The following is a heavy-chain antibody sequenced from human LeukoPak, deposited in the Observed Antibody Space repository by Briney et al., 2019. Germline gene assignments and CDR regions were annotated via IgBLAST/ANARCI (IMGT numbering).Heavy chain of an antibody. J-gene: IGHJ6*03. Sequence: ASVKVSCKASGYTFTGYYMHWVRRAPGQGLEWMGWINPNSGGTNYAQKFQGRVTMTRDTSISTAYMELSRLRSDDTAVYYCARSYAGYCSGGSCYLDVWGKGTTVTISS. D-gene: IGHD2-15*01. CDR3: ARSYAGYCSGGSCYLDV. V-gene: IGHV1-2*02. CDR2: INPNSGGT. CDR1: GYTFTGYY.